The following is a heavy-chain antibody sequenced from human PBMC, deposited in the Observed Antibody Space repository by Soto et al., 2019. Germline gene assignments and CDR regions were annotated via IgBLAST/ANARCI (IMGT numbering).Heavy chain of an antibody. D-gene: IGHD1-26*01. CDR3: ARAVVAARGWFDP. CDR1: GYSFNTYW. CDR2: IYPGDSDT. V-gene: IGHV5-51*01. Sequence: PGESLKISCKASGYSFNTYWIVWVRQMPGKGLEWMGIIYPGDSDTKYSPSFQGQVIISVDKSISTAYLQWNSLKASDTAIYYCARAVVAARGWFDPWGQGTLVTVSS. J-gene: IGHJ5*02.